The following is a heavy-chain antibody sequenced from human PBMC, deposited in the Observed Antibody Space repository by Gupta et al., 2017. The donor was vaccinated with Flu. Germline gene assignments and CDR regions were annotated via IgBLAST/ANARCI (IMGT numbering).Heavy chain of an antibody. Sequence: SSYGMQWVGQAPGKGLEWVAVIWNDGSNELYGDSVKGRFTVSRDNSKNTVYLQMNSLRGEDTAVYYCAKSSSSAYYYTMEVWGQGNTVTVSS. CDR1: SSYG. J-gene: IGHJ6*02. CDR2: IWNDGSNE. V-gene: IGHV3-33*06. CDR3: AKSSSSAYYYTMEV. D-gene: IGHD2-2*01.